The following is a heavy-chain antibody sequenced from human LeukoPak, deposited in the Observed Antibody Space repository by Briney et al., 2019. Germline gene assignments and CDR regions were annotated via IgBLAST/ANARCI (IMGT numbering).Heavy chain of an antibody. CDR3: ARGGGRRCTNGVCFQGYYYYGMGV. CDR2: MNPNSGNT. V-gene: IGHV1-8*01. J-gene: IGHJ6*02. Sequence: ASVKVSCTASGYTFTSYDINWVRQATGQGLEWMGWMNPNSGNTGYAQKFQGRVTMTRNTSISTAYMELSSLRSEDTAVYYFARGGGRRCTNGVCFQGYYYYGMGVWGQGTTVTVSS. CDR1: GYTFTSYD. D-gene: IGHD2-8*01.